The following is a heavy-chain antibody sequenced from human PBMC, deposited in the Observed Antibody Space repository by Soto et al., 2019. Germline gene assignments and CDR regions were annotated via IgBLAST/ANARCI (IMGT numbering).Heavy chain of an antibody. CDR2: ISPGSRYP. CDR3: VRGGGGGLFDP. D-gene: IGHD2-15*01. Sequence: WGSLRLSCAGSGFTFFDSYISWIRQSPLKWLEWLSYISPGSRYPAYADSVKGRFTISRDNAKRSLYLQMMSLTAEDTAIYYCVRGGGGGLFDPWGQGTMVTVSS. V-gene: IGHV3-11*06. J-gene: IGHJ5*02. CDR1: GFTFFDSY.